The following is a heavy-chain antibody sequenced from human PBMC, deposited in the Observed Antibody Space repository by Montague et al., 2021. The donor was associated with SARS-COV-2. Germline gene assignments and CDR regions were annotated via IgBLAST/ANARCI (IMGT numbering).Heavy chain of an antibody. CDR1: GGSISSSNW. CDR2: IYHSGRT. V-gene: IGHV4-4*02. D-gene: IGHD3-16*02. J-gene: IGHJ4*02. Sequence: SETLSLTRAVSGGSISSSNWWSWVRQPPGKGLEWIGEIYHSGRTXYDPPLKSRVTISVDKSKNKLSLKLSTVTAADTAVYYCESRGAGSFESNPERFDYWGQGTLVTVSS. CDR3: ESRGAGSFESNPERFDY.